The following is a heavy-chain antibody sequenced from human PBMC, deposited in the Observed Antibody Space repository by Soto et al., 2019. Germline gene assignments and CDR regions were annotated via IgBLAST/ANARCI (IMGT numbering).Heavy chain of an antibody. CDR3: AAVHYYDSSGYYVWGHDDPFDI. CDR2: IVVGSGNT. CDR1: GFTFTSSA. V-gene: IGHV1-58*01. Sequence: ASVKVSCKASGFTFTSSAVRWVRQARGQRLEWIGWIVVGSGNTNYAQKFQERVTITRDMSTSTAYMELSSLRSEDTAVYYCAAVHYYDSSGYYVWGHDDPFDICGQGTMVNVSS. J-gene: IGHJ3*02. D-gene: IGHD3-22*01.